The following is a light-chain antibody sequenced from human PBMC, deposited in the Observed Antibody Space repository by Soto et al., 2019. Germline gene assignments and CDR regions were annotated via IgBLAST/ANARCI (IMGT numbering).Light chain of an antibody. CDR1: QSVSSN. V-gene: IGKV3-15*01. J-gene: IGKJ2*01. CDR2: GAS. CDR3: KQYNNWPLRT. Sequence: EIVMTQSPATLSVSPGERATLSCRASQSVSSNLAWYQQKPGQAPRLLIYGASTRATGIPARFSGSGSGTEFTLTISSLQSEDFAVYYCKQYNNWPLRTFGQGTKLEIK.